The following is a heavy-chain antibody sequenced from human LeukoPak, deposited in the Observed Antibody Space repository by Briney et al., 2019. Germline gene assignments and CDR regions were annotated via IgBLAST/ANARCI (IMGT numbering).Heavy chain of an antibody. J-gene: IGHJ3*02. CDR1: GGSISSSSYY. CDR3: ARRAIVVVPAAPADAFDI. CDR2: IYYSGST. V-gene: IGHV4-39*01. Sequence: PSETLSLTCTVSGGSISSSSYYWGWIRQPPGKGLEWIGSIYYSGSTYYNPSLKSRVTLSVDTSKNQFSLKLSSVTAADTAVYYCARRAIVVVPAAPADAFDIWGQGTMVTVSS. D-gene: IGHD2-2*01.